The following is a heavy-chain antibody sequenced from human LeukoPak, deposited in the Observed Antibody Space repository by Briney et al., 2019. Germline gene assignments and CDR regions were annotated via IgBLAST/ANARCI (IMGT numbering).Heavy chain of an antibody. CDR3: AKVSYQVAVNYYYYMDV. J-gene: IGHJ6*03. V-gene: IGHV3-30*02. CDR2: IRYDGSNK. CDR1: GFTFSSYG. Sequence: GGSLRLSCAASGFTFSSYGMHWVRQAPGKGLEWVAFIRYDGSNKYYADSVKGRFTISRDNSKNTLYLQMNSLRAEDTAVYYCAKVSYQVAVNYYYYMDVWGKGTTVTVSS. D-gene: IGHD2-21*01.